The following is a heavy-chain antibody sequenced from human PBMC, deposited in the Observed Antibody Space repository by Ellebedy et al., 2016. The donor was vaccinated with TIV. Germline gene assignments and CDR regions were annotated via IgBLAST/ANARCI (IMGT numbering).Heavy chain of an antibody. CDR3: ARGQSRH. V-gene: IGHV4-34*01. Sequence: SETLSLXXAVYGGSFSGYYWSWIRQPPGKGLEWIGEINHSGSTNYNPSLKSRVTISVDTSKNQFSLKLSSVTAADTAVYYCARGQSRHWGQGTLVTVSS. CDR2: INHSGST. J-gene: IGHJ4*02. D-gene: IGHD4-11*01. CDR1: GGSFSGYY.